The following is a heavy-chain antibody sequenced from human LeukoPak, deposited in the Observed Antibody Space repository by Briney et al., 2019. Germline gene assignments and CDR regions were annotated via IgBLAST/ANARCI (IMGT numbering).Heavy chain of an antibody. D-gene: IGHD4-17*01. CDR3: ARPPGYGAHFDY. Sequence: ASVKVSCKASGYSFTDYYLHWVRQAPGQGLEWMGWINPNSGGTNYAQKFQGRVTMTRDTSISTAYMELSRLRSDDTAVYYCARPPGYGAHFDYWGQGTLVTVSS. CDR2: INPNSGGT. CDR1: GYSFTDYY. V-gene: IGHV1-2*02. J-gene: IGHJ4*02.